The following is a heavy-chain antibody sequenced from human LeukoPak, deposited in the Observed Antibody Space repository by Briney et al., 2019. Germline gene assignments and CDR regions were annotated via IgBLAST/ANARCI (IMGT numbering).Heavy chain of an antibody. Sequence: GGSLRLSCAASGFTFSNYAMHWIRQTPGRGVEYVSGISSDGGNIYYANSVKGRFTISRDSAKNSLYLQMNSLRAEDTAVYYCARDPYGSGSYYNYWGQGTLVTVSS. CDR2: ISSDGGNI. D-gene: IGHD3-10*01. V-gene: IGHV3-64*01. J-gene: IGHJ4*02. CDR3: ARDPYGSGSYYNY. CDR1: GFTFSNYA.